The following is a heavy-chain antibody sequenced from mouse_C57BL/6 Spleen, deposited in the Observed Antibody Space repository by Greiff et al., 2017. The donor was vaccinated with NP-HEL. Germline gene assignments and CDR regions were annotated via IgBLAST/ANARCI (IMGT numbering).Heavy chain of an antibody. D-gene: IGHD1-1*01. V-gene: IGHV1-78*01. CDR2: IYPRDDST. CDR1: GYTFTDHT. J-gene: IGHJ4*01. CDR3: ARSLYYYGSSYDAMDY. Sequence: VQLQESDAELVKPGASVKISCKVSGYTFTDHTIHWMKQRPEQGLEWIGYIYPRDDSTKYNEKFKGKATLTADKSSSTAYMQLNSLTSEDSAVYFCARSLYYYGSSYDAMDYWGQGTSVTVSS.